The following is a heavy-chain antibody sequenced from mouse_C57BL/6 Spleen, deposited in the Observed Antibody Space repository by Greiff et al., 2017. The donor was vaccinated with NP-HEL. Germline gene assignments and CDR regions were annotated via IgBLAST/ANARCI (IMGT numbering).Heavy chain of an antibody. CDR1: GFTFSSYA. V-gene: IGHV5-4*01. Sequence: EVHLVESGGGLVKPGGSLKLSCAASGFTFSSYAMSWVRQTPEKRLEWVATISDGGSYTYYPDNVKGRFTISRDNAKNNLYLQMSHLKSEDTAMYYCAGGDCYECRSPLGYWGQGTTLTVSS. D-gene: IGHD2-12*01. J-gene: IGHJ2*01. CDR3: AGGDCYECRSPLGY. CDR2: ISDGGSYT.